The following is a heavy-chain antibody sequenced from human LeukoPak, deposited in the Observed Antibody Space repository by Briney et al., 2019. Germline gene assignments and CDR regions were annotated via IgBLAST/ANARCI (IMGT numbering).Heavy chain of an antibody. V-gene: IGHV4-30-2*01. CDR2: IYHSGST. Sequence: SETLSLTCAVSGGSISSGGYSWSWIRQPPGKGLEWIGYIYHSGSTYYNPSLKSRVTISVDRSKNQFSLKLSSVTAADTAVYYCARGVGSGSFNWFAPGGQETLVTVPS. J-gene: IGHJ5*02. D-gene: IGHD3-10*01. CDR3: ARGVGSGSFNWFAP. CDR1: GGSISSGGYS.